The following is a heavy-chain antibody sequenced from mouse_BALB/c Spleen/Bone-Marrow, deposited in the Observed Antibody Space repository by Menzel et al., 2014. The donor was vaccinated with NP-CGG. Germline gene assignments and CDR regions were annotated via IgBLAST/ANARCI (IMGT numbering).Heavy chain of an antibody. CDR2: ISSGGSYT. CDR3: ARDHYGYYTMDY. D-gene: IGHD1-2*01. V-gene: IGHV5-9-4*01. J-gene: IGHJ4*01. CDR1: GFTFSSYA. Sequence: EVKLMESGGGLVKPGGSLKLSCAASGFTFSSYAMSWVRQSPEKRLEWVAEISSGGSYTYYPDTVTGRFTISRDNAKNTLYLEMSSPRSEDTAMYYCARDHYGYYTMDYWGQGTSVTVSS.